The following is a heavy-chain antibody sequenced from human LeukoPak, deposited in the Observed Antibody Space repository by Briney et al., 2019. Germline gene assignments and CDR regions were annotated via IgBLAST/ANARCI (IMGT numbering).Heavy chain of an antibody. CDR2: ISGSGGST. D-gene: IGHD3-22*01. V-gene: IGHV3-23*01. Sequence: GGSLRLSCAASGFIFSSYAMSWVRQAPGKGLEWVSAISGSGGSTYYADSVKGRFTISRDNSKNTLYLQMNSLRAEDTAVYYCAKDPTRGYYYDSLGDYWGQGTLVTVSS. CDR3: AKDPTRGYYYDSLGDY. J-gene: IGHJ4*02. CDR1: GFIFSSYA.